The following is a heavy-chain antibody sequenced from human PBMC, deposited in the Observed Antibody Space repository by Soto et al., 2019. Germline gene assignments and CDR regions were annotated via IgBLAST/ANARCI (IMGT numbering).Heavy chain of an antibody. CDR1: GFTFSSYA. CDR3: AKWGGAIMVRGGYGMDV. J-gene: IGHJ6*02. V-gene: IGHV3-23*01. CDR2: ISGSGGST. D-gene: IGHD3-10*01. Sequence: EVQLLESGGGLVQPGGSLRLSCAASGFTFSSYAMSWVRQAPGKGLEWVSAISGSGGSTYYADSVKGRFTISRDNSKNTLYLQMNSLRAEDTAVYYCAKWGGAIMVRGGYGMDVWGQGTTVTVSS.